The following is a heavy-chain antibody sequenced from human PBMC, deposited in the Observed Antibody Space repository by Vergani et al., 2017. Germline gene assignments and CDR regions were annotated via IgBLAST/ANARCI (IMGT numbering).Heavy chain of an antibody. CDR2: IYQSGST. CDR3: ARLRLEDSGYDFGGMDV. Sequence: QVQLQESGPGLVKPSETLSLTCAVSGYSISSGYYWGWIRQPPGKGLEWIGSIYQSGSTYYNPSLKSRVTISVDTSKNQFSLKLISVTAGDTAVYYCARLRLEDSGYDFGGMDVWGQGTTVTVSS. CDR1: GYSISSGYY. J-gene: IGHJ6*02. D-gene: IGHD5-12*01. V-gene: IGHV4-38-2*01.